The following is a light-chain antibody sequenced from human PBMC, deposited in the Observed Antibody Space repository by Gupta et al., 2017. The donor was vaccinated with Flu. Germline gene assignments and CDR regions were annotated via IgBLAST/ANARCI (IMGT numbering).Light chain of an antibody. CDR1: QSVSSSY. J-gene: IGKJ1*01. CDR2: GTS. CDR3: QQDVSSPWT. V-gene: IGKV3-20*01. Sequence: GTLSLSPGERATVSCRTSQSVSSSYLAWYQQKPGQAPRLLIYGTSSRATGIPDRFSGSGSGTDFTLTINRLEPEDFAVYYCQQDVSSPWTFGQGTKVEIK.